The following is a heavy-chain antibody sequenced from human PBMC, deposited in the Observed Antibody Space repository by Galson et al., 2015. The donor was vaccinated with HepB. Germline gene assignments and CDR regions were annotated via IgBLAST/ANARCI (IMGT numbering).Heavy chain of an antibody. CDR1: GFTFSSYA. Sequence: SLRLSCAASGFTFSSYAMHWVRQAPGKGLEWVAVISYDGSNKYYADSVKGRFTISRDNSKNTLYLQMNSLRAEDTAVYYCAREGSSWYLRNWFDPWGQGTLVTVSS. V-gene: IGHV3-30-3*01. J-gene: IGHJ5*02. CDR2: ISYDGSNK. D-gene: IGHD6-13*01. CDR3: AREGSSWYLRNWFDP.